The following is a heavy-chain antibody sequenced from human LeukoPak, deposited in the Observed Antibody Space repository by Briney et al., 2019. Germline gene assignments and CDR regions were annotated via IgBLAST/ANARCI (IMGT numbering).Heavy chain of an antibody. CDR3: ARGGVYGYK. CDR2: INSDGSST. CDR1: GFTFSNYR. J-gene: IGHJ4*02. Sequence: GGSLRLSCAASGFTFSNYRMHWVRQAPGKGLVWVSHINSDGSSTNYADSVKGRFTISRDNAKNTLYLQVDSLRAEDTAVYYCARGGVYGYKWGQGTLVAVSS. D-gene: IGHD5-24*01. V-gene: IGHV3-74*01.